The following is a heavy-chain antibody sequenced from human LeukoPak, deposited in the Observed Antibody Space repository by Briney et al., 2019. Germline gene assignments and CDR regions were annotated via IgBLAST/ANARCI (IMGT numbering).Heavy chain of an antibody. V-gene: IGHV3-23*01. J-gene: IGHJ4*02. CDR3: ANLPLPYYYGSGATTPGGY. Sequence: GGSLRLSCAASGFTFSSYAMSWVRQAPGKGLEWVSAISGSGGSTYYADSVKGRFTISRDNSKNTLYLQMNSLRAEDTAVYYCANLPLPYYYGSGATTPGGYCGQGTLVTVSS. D-gene: IGHD3-10*01. CDR1: GFTFSSYA. CDR2: ISGSGGST.